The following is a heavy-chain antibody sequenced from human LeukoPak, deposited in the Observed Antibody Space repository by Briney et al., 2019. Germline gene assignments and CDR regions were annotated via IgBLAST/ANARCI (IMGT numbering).Heavy chain of an antibody. J-gene: IGHJ5*02. V-gene: IGHV5-51*01. CDR2: IYPGDSTT. Sequence: GESLKISCKASGYTFSNFWIGWVGQMPGKGLEWMGIIYPGDSTTYYSPSFQGRLAISTDASINTYFLQVNNLEASDTAIYYCARHSGGGVGRIVDPWGQGTPVTVSS. D-gene: IGHD3-3*01. CDR3: ARHSGGGVGRIVDP. CDR1: GYTFSNFW.